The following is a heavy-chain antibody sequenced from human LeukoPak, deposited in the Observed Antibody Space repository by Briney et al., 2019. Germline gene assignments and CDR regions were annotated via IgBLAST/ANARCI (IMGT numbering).Heavy chain of an antibody. D-gene: IGHD6-19*01. CDR2: ISTYNGNT. Sequence: ASVKVSCVASGYTFTTYGINWVRQAPGQGREWMGWISTYNGNTNYAQNFQGRVTMTTDTSTTTAYMELSSLRSDDTAMYYCARDARIAVAGTSGGDWFDPWGQGTLVAVSS. V-gene: IGHV1-18*01. CDR3: ARDARIAVAGTSGGDWFDP. J-gene: IGHJ5*02. CDR1: GYTFTTYG.